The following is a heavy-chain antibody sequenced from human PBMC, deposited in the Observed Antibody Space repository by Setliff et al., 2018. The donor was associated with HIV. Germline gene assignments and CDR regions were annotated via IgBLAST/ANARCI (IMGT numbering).Heavy chain of an antibody. V-gene: IGHV1-69*13. Sequence: ASVKVSCKASGGTFSSYAISWVRQAPGQGLEWMGGIIPIFGTANYAQKFQGRVTITADESTSAAYMELSSLRSEDTAVYYCARGPYSSGWYYNYWGQGTLVTVSS. CDR1: GGTFSSYA. J-gene: IGHJ4*02. CDR2: IIPIFGTA. CDR3: ARGPYSSGWYYNY. D-gene: IGHD6-19*01.